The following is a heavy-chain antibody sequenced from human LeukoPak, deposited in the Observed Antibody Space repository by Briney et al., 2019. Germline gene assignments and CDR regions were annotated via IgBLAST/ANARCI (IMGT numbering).Heavy chain of an antibody. Sequence: RPGGSLRLSCAASGFSFDDYAMHWVRQAPGKGLEWVSGISWNSGIIGYADSVKGRFTISRDNAKNSLYLQMNSLRAEDTALYYCARDYGSGSYYAFDIWGQGTMVTVSS. D-gene: IGHD3-10*01. J-gene: IGHJ3*02. CDR2: ISWNSGII. CDR1: GFSFDDYA. CDR3: ARDYGSGSYYAFDI. V-gene: IGHV3-9*01.